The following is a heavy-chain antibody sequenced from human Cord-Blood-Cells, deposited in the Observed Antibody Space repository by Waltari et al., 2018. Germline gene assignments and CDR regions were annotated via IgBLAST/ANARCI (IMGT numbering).Heavy chain of an antibody. CDR2: MNPTSGNT. CDR3: ARGRAGVGAFDI. J-gene: IGHJ3*02. Sequence: QVQLVQYAAEVKKPGASVTVSRKASGYTLTRYAIHWVRQATGQGLEWMGWMNPTSGNTGYAQKFQGRVTITRNTSISTAYMELSSLRSEDTAVYYCARGRAGVGAFDIWGQGTMVTVSS. V-gene: IGHV1-8*03. D-gene: IGHD6-13*01. CDR1: GYTLTRYA.